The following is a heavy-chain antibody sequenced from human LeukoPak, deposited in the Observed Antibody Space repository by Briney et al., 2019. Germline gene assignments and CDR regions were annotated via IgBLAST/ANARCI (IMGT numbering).Heavy chain of an antibody. J-gene: IGHJ4*02. CDR3: ARGGLLWFGDPTQIFDY. D-gene: IGHD3-10*01. CDR1: GYTFTGYY. Sequence: GASVKVSCKASGYTFTGYYMHWVRQAPGQGLEWMGWINPNSGGTNYAQKFQGRVTMTRDTSISTAYMELSRLRSDDTAVYYCARGGLLWFGDPTQIFDYWGQGTPVTVSS. V-gene: IGHV1-2*02. CDR2: INPNSGGT.